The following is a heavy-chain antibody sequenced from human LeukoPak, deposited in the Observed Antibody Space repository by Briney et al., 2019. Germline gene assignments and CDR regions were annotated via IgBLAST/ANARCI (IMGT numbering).Heavy chain of an antibody. CDR3: ARHDSFIPY. CDR1: GFTFSDYA. D-gene: IGHD5-18*01. Sequence: QTGGSLRLSCAASGFTFSDYAMSWVRQAAGKELEWVSGISDTGRRTYYTDSVKGRFTISRDDSKKTVYLQMKTLTAEDTAIYFCARHDSFIPYWGQGTLVTVSS. J-gene: IGHJ4*02. V-gene: IGHV3-23*01. CDR2: ISDTGRRT.